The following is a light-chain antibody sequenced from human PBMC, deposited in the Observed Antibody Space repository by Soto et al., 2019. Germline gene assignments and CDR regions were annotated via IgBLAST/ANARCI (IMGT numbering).Light chain of an antibody. CDR3: CSYAGSYTLV. J-gene: IGLJ1*01. Sequence: QSVLTQPRSVSGSPGQSVTISCTGTSSDVGGYNYVSWYQQHPGKAPKLMIYDVNKRPSGVPDRFSGSKSGNTASLTISGLQAEDEADYYCCSYAGSYTLVFGTGTKVTVX. CDR1: SSDVGGYNY. V-gene: IGLV2-11*01. CDR2: DVN.